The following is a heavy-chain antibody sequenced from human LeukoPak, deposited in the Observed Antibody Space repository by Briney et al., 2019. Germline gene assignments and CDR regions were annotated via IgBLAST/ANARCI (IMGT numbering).Heavy chain of an antibody. CDR2: ISSSGSTI. D-gene: IGHD6-19*01. V-gene: IGHV3-11*04. CDR1: GFTFSDYY. CDR3: ARPMQWLVQPDY. J-gene: IGHJ4*02. Sequence: PGGSLRLSCAASGFTFSDYYMSWIRQAPGKGLEWVSYISSSGSTIYYADSVKGRFTISRDNAKNSLYLQMNSLRAGDTAVYYCARPMQWLVQPDYWGQGTLVTVSS.